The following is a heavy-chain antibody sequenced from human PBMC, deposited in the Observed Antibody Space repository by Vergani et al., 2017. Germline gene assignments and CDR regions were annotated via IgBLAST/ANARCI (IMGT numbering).Heavy chain of an antibody. J-gene: IGHJ4*02. D-gene: IGHD3-22*01. CDR2: IYSGGST. V-gene: IGHV3-23*03. CDR1: GFTFSSYA. Sequence: EVQLLESGGGLVQPGGSLRLSCAASGFTFSSYAMSWVRQAPGKGLEWVSVIYSGGSTYYADSGKGRFTISRDNSKNALYLQMNSLRAEDTAVYYCAREGGDYYDSSGYYYQGYFDYWGQGTLVTVSS. CDR3: AREGGDYYDSSGYYYQGYFDY.